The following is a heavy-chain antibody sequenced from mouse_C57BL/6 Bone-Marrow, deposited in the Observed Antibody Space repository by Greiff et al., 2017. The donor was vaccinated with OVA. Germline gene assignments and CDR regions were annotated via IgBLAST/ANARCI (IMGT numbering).Heavy chain of an antibody. CDR1: GYTFTDYY. D-gene: IGHD1-1*01. J-gene: IGHJ2*01. Sequence: EVQLQQSGPELVKPGASVKISCKASGYTFTDYYMNWVKQSHGKSLEWIGDINPNNGGTSYNQKFKGKATLTVYKSSSTAYMELRSLTSEDSAVYYCARYRYYGRDYWGQGTTLTVSS. CDR2: INPNNGGT. V-gene: IGHV1-26*01. CDR3: ARYRYYGRDY.